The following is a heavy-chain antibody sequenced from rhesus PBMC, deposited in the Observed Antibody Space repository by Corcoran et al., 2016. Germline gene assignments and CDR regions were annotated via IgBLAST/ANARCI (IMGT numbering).Heavy chain of an antibody. CDR2: IYGDSPTT. V-gene: IGHV4S9*01. CDR1: GGSISVGYN. Sequence: VQLQESGPGLVKPSETLSLTCAVSGGSISVGYNWNWIRQPPGKGLEWVGNIYGDSPTTYDKPSLKSRLTISKDTSKNRFLLKLSSVTAADTAVYYCARASRGLAAALEYWGQGVLVTVSS. D-gene: IGHD6-25*01. CDR3: ARASRGLAAALEY. J-gene: IGHJ4*01.